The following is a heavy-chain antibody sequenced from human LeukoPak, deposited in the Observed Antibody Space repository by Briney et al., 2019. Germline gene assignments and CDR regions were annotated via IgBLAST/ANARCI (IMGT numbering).Heavy chain of an antibody. D-gene: IGHD1-26*01. CDR3: ARDSGQYSGSYWQYFQH. CDR1: GFIFRNYA. V-gene: IGHV3-23*01. J-gene: IGHJ1*01. Sequence: PGGSLRLSCAASGFIFRNYAMSWVRQAPGKGLEWVSAITGSGDTTYYADSVKGRFTISRDNSKNTLYLQMNSLRAEDTAVYYCARDSGQYSGSYWQYFQHWGQGTLVTVSS. CDR2: ITGSGDTT.